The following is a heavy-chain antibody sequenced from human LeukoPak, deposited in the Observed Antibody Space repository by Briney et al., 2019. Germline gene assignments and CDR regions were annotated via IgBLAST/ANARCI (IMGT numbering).Heavy chain of an antibody. Sequence: PSETLSLTCAVYGGSVSGYFWSWIRQPPGKGLEWIGEINHSGSTNYNPSLKSRVTISVDTSKNQFSLKLSSVTAANTAVYYCARLLVIGAFDIWGQGTMVTVSS. CDR1: GGSVSGYF. J-gene: IGHJ3*02. D-gene: IGHD3-9*01. CDR2: INHSGST. V-gene: IGHV4-34*01. CDR3: ARLLVIGAFDI.